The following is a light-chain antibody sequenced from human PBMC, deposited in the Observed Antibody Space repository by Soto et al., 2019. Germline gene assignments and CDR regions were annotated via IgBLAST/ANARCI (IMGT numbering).Light chain of an antibody. CDR3: QQYGSSPFT. Sequence: EIVLTQSPGTLSLSPGERATLSCRASQSVRSSYLAWYQQKTGQAPRLLIYGASSRATGIPDRFSGSGSGTDFTLTISRLEPEDFAVYYCQQYGSSPFTFGPGTKVDIK. V-gene: IGKV3-20*01. CDR2: GAS. CDR1: QSVRSSY. J-gene: IGKJ3*01.